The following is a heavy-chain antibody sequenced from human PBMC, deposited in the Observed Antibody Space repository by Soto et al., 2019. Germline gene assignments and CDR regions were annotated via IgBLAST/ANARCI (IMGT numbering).Heavy chain of an antibody. CDR3: ARPGYCSSTSCSSPHYFDY. CDR1: GGSISSSSYY. V-gene: IGHV4-39*01. D-gene: IGHD2-2*03. J-gene: IGHJ4*02. CDR2: IYYSGST. Sequence: SETLSLTCTVSGGSISSSSYYWGWIRQPPGKGLEWIGSIYYSGSTYYNPSLKSRVTISVDTSKNQFSLKLSSVTAADTAVYYCARPGYCSSTSCSSPHYFDYWGQGTLVTVS.